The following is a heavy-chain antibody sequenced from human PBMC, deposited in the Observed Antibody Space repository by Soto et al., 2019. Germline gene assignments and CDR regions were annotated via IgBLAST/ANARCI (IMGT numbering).Heavy chain of an antibody. J-gene: IGHJ5*02. Sequence: SETLSLTCTVSGGSISSYYWSWIRQPPGKGLEWIGYIYYSGSTNYNPSLKSRVTISVDTSENQFSLKLSSVTAADTAVYYCARLGALEWYPGDWFDPWGQGTLVTVSS. D-gene: IGHD3-3*01. V-gene: IGHV4-59*08. CDR1: GGSISSYY. CDR2: IYYSGST. CDR3: ARLGALEWYPGDWFDP.